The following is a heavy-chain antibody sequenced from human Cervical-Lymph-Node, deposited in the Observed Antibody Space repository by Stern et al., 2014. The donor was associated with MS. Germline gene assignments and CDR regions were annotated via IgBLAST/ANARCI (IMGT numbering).Heavy chain of an antibody. CDR2: MKPISGNT. CDR3: TCGLEY. J-gene: IGHJ4*02. V-gene: IGHV1-8*01. D-gene: IGHD2-21*01. CDR1: GYSFINYD. Sequence: QDQLVQSGAEVKKPGASVKVSCTTSGYSFINYDITWVRQAAGQGLEWMGWMKPISGNTDCAQKFEGRVTMTMSTSMNIAYMELSNLTSEDTALYYCTCGLEYWVQGTLVTVSS.